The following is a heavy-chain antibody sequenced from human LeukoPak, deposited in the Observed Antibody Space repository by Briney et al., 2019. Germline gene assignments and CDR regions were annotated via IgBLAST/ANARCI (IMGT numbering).Heavy chain of an antibody. D-gene: IGHD3-9*01. CDR2: ISGSGGST. Sequence: GGSLRLSCAASGFTFSSYAMSWVRQAPGKGLEWVSAISGSGGSTYYADSVKGRFTISRDNSKKTVYLQMNSLRAEDTAVYYCAKDLRPGYFDGLFPDSYYYGMDVWGQGTTVTVSS. J-gene: IGHJ6*02. CDR1: GFTFSSYA. V-gene: IGHV3-23*01. CDR3: AKDLRPGYFDGLFPDSYYYGMDV.